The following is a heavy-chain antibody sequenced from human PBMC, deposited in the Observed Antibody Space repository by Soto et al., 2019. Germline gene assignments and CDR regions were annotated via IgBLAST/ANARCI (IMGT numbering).Heavy chain of an antibody. D-gene: IGHD3-10*01. CDR1: GGSISSSNYY. CDR2: IHYSGST. V-gene: IGHV4-39*02. CDR3: AKTYQSGSGRLYFDL. Sequence: QLQLQESGPGLLKPSETLSLTCTVSGGSISSSNYYWGWVRQPPGKVLEWIASIHYSGSTYYNPSLRSRVTRSGDPSKSHFSLKLTFVTAADTAVYYGAKTYQSGSGRLYFDLWGRGTLVTVSS. J-gene: IGHJ2*01.